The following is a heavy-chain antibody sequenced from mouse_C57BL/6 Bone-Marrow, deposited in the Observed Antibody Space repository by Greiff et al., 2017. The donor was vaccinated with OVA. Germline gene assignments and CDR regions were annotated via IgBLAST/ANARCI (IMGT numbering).Heavy chain of an antibody. D-gene: IGHD2-1*01. J-gene: IGHJ4*01. CDR3: TRRSYYDYYAMDY. CDR1: GFTFSSYA. V-gene: IGHV5-9-1*02. CDR2: ISRGGDYI. Sequence: EVKLMESGEGLVKPGGSLKLSCAASGFTFSSYAMSWVRQTPEKSLEWVAYISRGGDYIYYADTVKGRFTISGDNARNTLYLQMSSLKSEDTAMYYCTRRSYYDYYAMDYWGQGTSVTVSS.